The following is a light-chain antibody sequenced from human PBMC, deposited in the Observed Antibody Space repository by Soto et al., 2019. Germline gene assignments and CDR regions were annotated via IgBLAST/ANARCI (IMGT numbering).Light chain of an antibody. CDR3: QQSYSTPPWT. J-gene: IGKJ1*01. Sequence: DIQMTQSPSSLSASVGDRVTITCRASQSLSSYLNWYQQKPGKAPKLLIYAPSSLQSGVPSRFSVSGSGTDFTLTISSLQPEDCATYYCQQSYSTPPWTFGQGTKVEIK. CDR1: QSLSSY. V-gene: IGKV1-39*01. CDR2: APS.